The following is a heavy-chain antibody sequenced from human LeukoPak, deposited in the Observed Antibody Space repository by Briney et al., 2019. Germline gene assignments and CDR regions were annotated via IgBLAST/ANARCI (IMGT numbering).Heavy chain of an antibody. V-gene: IGHV3-21*01. D-gene: IGHD2-2*01. CDR1: GFTFSSYS. J-gene: IGHJ4*02. CDR2: ITSSSSYI. Sequence: GGSLRLSCAASGFTFSSYSMNWVRQAPGKGLEWVSSITSSSSYIYYADSVKGRFTISRDNAKNSLYLQMNGLRAEDTAVYYCAKFGRYCSSTSCYGDVDYWGQGTLVTVSS. CDR3: AKFGRYCSSTSCYGDVDY.